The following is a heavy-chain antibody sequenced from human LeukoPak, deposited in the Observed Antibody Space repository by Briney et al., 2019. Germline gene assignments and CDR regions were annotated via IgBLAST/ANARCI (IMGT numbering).Heavy chain of an antibody. J-gene: IGHJ4*02. D-gene: IGHD6-19*01. CDR2: IGTTGDT. CDR3: AKDQAAVAFDY. V-gene: IGHV3-13*01. CDR1: GFTFTTYD. Sequence: GGSLRLSCAASGFTFTTYDMHWVRQATGKGLEWVSAIGTTGDTYYPGSVKGRFTISRDNSKNTLYLQMNSLRAEDTAVYYCAKDQAAVAFDYWGQGTLVTVSS.